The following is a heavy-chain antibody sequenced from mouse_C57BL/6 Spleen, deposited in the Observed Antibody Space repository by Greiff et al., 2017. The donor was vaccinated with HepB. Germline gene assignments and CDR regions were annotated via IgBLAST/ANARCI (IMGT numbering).Heavy chain of an antibody. D-gene: IGHD1-1*01. Sequence: EVQVVESWEGLVKPGGSLKLSCAASGFTFSSYAMSWVRQTPEKRLEWVAYISSGGDYIYYADTVKGRFTISRDNARNTLYLQMSSLKSEDTAMYYCTRDRGNLLRFAYWGQGTLVTVSA. J-gene: IGHJ3*01. CDR3: TRDRGNLLRFAY. CDR1: GFTFSSYA. V-gene: IGHV5-9-1*02. CDR2: ISSGGDYI.